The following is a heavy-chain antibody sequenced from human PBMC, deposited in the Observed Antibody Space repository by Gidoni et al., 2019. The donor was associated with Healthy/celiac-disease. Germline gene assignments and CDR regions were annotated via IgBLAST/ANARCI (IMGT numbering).Heavy chain of an antibody. CDR2: IIPIFGTA. J-gene: IGHJ4*02. D-gene: IGHD6-13*01. Sequence: QVQLVQSGAEVKQPGSSVKVSCKASGGTCSSYAISWVRQAPGQGLEWMGGIIPIFGTANYAQKFQGRVTITADESTSTAYMELSSLRSEDTAVYYCARDRGAAAAGRYYFDYWGQGTLVTVSS. CDR3: ARDRGAAAAGRYYFDY. CDR1: GGTCSSYA. V-gene: IGHV1-69*01.